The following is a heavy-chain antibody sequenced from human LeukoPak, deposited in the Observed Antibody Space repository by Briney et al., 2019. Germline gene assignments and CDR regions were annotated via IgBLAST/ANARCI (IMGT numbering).Heavy chain of an antibody. CDR2: IYYSGST. D-gene: IGHD6-19*01. Sequence: PEALSLTCTVSGGSVSSGSYYWSWIRQPPGKGLEWIGYIYYSGSTNYNPSLKSRVTISVDTSKNQFSLKLSSVTAADTAVYYCARDLAYSSGRFDYWGQGTLVTVSS. J-gene: IGHJ4*02. CDR3: ARDLAYSSGRFDY. V-gene: IGHV4-61*01. CDR1: GGSVSSGSYY.